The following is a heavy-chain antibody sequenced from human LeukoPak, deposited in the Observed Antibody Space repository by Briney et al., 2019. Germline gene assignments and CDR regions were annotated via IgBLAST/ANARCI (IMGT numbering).Heavy chain of an antibody. CDR1: GYTFTGYY. Sequence: ASVKVSCKASGYTFTGYYIHWVRQAPGQGLEWMGWINPNSGGTSYLQKFQGRVTMTRDTSISTAYMELSRLRSDDTAVYYCARDPGTITAPLGWFDPWGQGTLVTVSS. CDR2: INPNSGGT. J-gene: IGHJ5*02. CDR3: ARDPGTITAPLGWFDP. V-gene: IGHV1-2*02. D-gene: IGHD6-25*01.